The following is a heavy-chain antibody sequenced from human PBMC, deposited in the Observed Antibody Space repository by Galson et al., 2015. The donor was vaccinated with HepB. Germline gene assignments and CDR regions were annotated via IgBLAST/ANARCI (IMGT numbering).Heavy chain of an antibody. CDR1: GGPFTTFA. V-gene: IGHV1-69*13. Sequence: SVKVSCKASGGPFTTFAISWVRQAPGQGLEWVGGIIPPFGTPHYAQKFQGRVTLTADESTSTGYMEVSSLRSEDTAVYYCARPVPAAPTGYYYYYMDVWGEGTAVTVSS. CDR3: ARPVPAAPTGYYYYYMDV. CDR2: IIPPFGTP. J-gene: IGHJ6*03. D-gene: IGHD2-2*01.